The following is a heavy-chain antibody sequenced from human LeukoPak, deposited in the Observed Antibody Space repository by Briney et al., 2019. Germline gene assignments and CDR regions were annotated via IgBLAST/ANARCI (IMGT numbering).Heavy chain of an antibody. J-gene: IGHJ4*02. CDR1: GYTFTGYH. CDR2: FNANSGGT. CDR3: ARDPYDGNYYFDY. Sequence: ASVTVSCKTSGYTFTGYHVHWVRQAPGQGLEWMGWFNANSGGTKYAQKFQGRVTMTRDTSIGTDYMELTSLISDDTAIYYCARDPYDGNYYFDYWGQGTLVTVAS. D-gene: IGHD3-3*01. V-gene: IGHV1-2*02.